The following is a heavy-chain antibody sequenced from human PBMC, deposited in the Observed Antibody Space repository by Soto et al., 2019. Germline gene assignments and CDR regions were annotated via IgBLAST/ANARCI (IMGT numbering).Heavy chain of an antibody. V-gene: IGHV4-38-2*01. D-gene: IGHD2-2*02. CDR1: GYSISSGYY. Sequence: PSETLSLTCAVSGYSISSGYYWGWIRQPPGKGLEWIGSIYHSGSTYYNPSLKSRVTISVDTSKNQFSLKLSSVTAADTAVYYCARGAAACSSTSCYIMEFGWFDPWGQGTLVTVSS. J-gene: IGHJ5*02. CDR3: ARGAAACSSTSCYIMEFGWFDP. CDR2: IYHSGST.